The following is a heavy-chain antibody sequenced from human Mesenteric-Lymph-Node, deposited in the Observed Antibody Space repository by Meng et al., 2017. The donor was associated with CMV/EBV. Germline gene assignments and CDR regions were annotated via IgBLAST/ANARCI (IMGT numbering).Heavy chain of an antibody. V-gene: IGHV3-48*04. CDR1: GFTFSSYG. J-gene: IGHJ4*02. Sequence: GESLKISCAASGFTFSSYGMHWVRQAPGKGLEWVSSISDNGITTYFADSVRGRFTISRDNAKNSLFLQMNNLRAEDTAVYYCARDQGQYCTTTSCYAVGLDYWGQGALVTVSS. D-gene: IGHD2-2*01. CDR2: ISDNGITT. CDR3: ARDQGQYCTTTSCYAVGLDY.